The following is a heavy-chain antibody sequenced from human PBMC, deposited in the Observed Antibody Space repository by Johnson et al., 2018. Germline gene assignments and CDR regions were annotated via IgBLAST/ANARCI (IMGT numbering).Heavy chain of an antibody. CDR1: GFTFSSYA. CDR2: ISDGGGST. J-gene: IGHJ6*03. Sequence: VQLVESGGGLVQPGGSXRLSCAASGFTFSSYAMSWVRQAPGKGLEWVSAISDGGGSTYYADSVKGRFTISRDNSKNTLYLQMNSLRAEDTAVCYCAKDPGNNSSGWPSTVVVWHYYYMDVWGKGTTVTVSS. CDR3: AKDPGNNSSGWPSTVVVWHYYYMDV. D-gene: IGHD6-19*01. V-gene: IGHV3-23*04.